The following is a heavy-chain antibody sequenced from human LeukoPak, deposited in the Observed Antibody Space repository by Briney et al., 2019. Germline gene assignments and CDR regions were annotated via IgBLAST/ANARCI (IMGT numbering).Heavy chain of an antibody. D-gene: IGHD2-2*01. J-gene: IGHJ6*03. V-gene: IGHV4-59*01. CDR2: IYCSGST. CDR1: GGSISSYY. Sequence: SSETLSLTCTVSGGSISSYYWSWIRQPPGKGLEWIGYIYCSGSTNYNPSLKSRVTISVDTSKNQFSLKLSSVTAADTAVYYCARYRYCSSTSCYPYYYYYMDVWGKGTTVTVSS. CDR3: ARYRYCSSTSCYPYYYYYMDV.